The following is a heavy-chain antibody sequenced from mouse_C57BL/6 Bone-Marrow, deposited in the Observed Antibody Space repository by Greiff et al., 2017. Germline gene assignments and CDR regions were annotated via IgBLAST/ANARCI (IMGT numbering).Heavy chain of an antibody. J-gene: IGHJ4*01. CDR1: GFSLTSYG. CDR3: ARNADAMDY. Sequence: QVQLQQSGPGLVQPSQSLSITCTVSGFSLTSYGVHWVRQSPGKGLEWRGVIWSGGSTDYNAAFISRLSISKDNSKSQVFFKMNRLQADDTAIYYCARNADAMDYWGQGTSVTVSS. CDR2: IWSGGST. V-gene: IGHV2-2*01.